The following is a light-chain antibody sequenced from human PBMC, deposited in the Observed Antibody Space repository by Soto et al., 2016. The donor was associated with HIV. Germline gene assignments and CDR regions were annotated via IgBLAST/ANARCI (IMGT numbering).Light chain of an antibody. Sequence: SSELTQDPVVSVALGQTVTITCQGDSLRTYYASWYQQKPGQAPVLVMYGKNNRPSGIPARFSGSSSGNPASLTITGARAEDEADYFCHSRNSTENHNYVFGSGTKVTV. V-gene: IGLV3-19*01. CDR1: SLRTYY. CDR3: HSRNSTENHNYV. CDR2: GKN. J-gene: IGLJ1*01.